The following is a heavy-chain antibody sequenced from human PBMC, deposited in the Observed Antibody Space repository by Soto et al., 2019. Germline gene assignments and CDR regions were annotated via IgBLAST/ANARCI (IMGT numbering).Heavy chain of an antibody. J-gene: IGHJ5*02. CDR3: AREGSSTANWSDP. V-gene: IGHV4-31*03. Sequence: SETLSLTCTVFCDPLSLGGYYWTWIRQHPGKGLEWMGYIYHTGKTYYNPSLESRLTMSVDMSKNQFSLNLNSVTAADTAVYFCAREGSSTANWSDPWGQGTLVTVS. CDR1: CDPLSLGGYY. CDR2: IYHTGKT. D-gene: IGHD2-2*01.